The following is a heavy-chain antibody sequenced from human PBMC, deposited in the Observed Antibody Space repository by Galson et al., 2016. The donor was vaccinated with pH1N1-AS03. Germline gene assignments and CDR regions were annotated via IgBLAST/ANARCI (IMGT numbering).Heavy chain of an antibody. CDR3: ASRSSVLYSYGSDV. J-gene: IGHJ6*02. CDR1: GDSLDTFS. V-gene: IGHV4-59*01. D-gene: IGHD3-10*01. CDR2: TFYGGST. Sequence: ETLSLTCSVSGDSLDTFSWTWIRQPPGKGLEWIGFTFYGGSTHYNPSLKSRITISVDTSKNFFSLQLKSVTAADTAVYYCASRSSVLYSYGSDVWGQGTTVIVSS.